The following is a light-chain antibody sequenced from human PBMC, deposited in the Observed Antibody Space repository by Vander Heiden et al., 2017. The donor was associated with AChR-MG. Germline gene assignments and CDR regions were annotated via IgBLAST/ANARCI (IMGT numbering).Light chain of an antibody. CDR3: QQYSSYYS. Sequence: DIQMTQSPSTLSASVGDRVTITCRASQTIGTWLAWYQQKPGKAPKLLIYKASILESGVPSRFSGSGSGTQFTLTVSSLQPDDFATYYCQQYSSYYSFGQGTKLEIK. J-gene: IGKJ2*03. V-gene: IGKV1-5*03. CDR1: QTIGTW. CDR2: KAS.